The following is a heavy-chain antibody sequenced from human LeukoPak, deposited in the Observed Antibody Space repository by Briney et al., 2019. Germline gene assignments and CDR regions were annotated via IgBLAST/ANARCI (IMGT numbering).Heavy chain of an antibody. Sequence: SETLSLTCTASGGSISSSSYYWGWIRQPPGKGLEWIGSIYYSGSTYYNPSLKSRVTISADTSKNQFSLKLSSVTAADTAVYYCARFEYDNGGYYYPDAFDVWGQGTMVTVSS. CDR2: IYYSGST. CDR3: ARFEYDNGGYYYPDAFDV. CDR1: GGSISSSSYY. V-gene: IGHV4-39*07. D-gene: IGHD3-22*01. J-gene: IGHJ3*01.